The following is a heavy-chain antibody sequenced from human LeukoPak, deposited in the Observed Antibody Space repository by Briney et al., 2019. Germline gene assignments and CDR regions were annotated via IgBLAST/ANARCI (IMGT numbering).Heavy chain of an antibody. V-gene: IGHV3-33*01. J-gene: IGHJ5*02. CDR1: GFTFSSSG. Sequence: GGSLRLSCAASGFTFSSSGMHWVRQAPGKGLEWVSVILYNGSNKYYADSVKGRFTISRDNSKNTLYLQMNSLRVEDTAVYYCARAGGYCSGGSCYRGYSWFDPWGQGTLVTVSS. CDR2: ILYNGSNK. CDR3: ARAGGYCSGGSCYRGYSWFDP. D-gene: IGHD2-15*01.